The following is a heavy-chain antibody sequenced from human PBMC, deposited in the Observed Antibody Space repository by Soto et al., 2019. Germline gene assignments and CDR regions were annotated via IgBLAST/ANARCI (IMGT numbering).Heavy chain of an antibody. D-gene: IGHD3-22*01. CDR3: TRRARIGKQLWLPFDS. Sequence: QVQLVQSGAEVKKPGASVMVSCKASGYTFRDYDINWVRQASGQGLEWMGWMNPNSGNTAYAQKFQGRVTMTGDTTTHTAYMELSSLTSADTAVYYCTRRARIGKQLWLPFDSWAQGTLVTVSS. V-gene: IGHV1-8*01. J-gene: IGHJ4*02. CDR1: GYTFRDYD. CDR2: MNPNSGNT.